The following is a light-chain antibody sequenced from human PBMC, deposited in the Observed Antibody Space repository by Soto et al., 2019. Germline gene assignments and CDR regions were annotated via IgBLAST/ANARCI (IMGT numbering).Light chain of an antibody. CDR1: SSNIGNNY. J-gene: IGLJ1*01. V-gene: IGLV1-51*02. CDR3: GTWDSTLSAGGV. Sequence: QSVLTQPPSVSAAPGQKVTISCSGSSSNIGNNYVSWYQQLPGTAPKLHIYENNKRPSGIPDRFSGSKSGTSATLGITGLQTGDEADYYCGTWDSTLSAGGVFGTGTKVTVL. CDR2: ENN.